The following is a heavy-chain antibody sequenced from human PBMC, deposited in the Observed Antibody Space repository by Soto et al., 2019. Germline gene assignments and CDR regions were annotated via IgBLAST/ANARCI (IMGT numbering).Heavy chain of an antibody. CDR1: GGTFSSSV. D-gene: IGHD2-2*01. CDR3: ARDWDFGGIVVPAARANYGMDV. V-gene: IGHV1-69*13. CDR2: IIPIFDTA. Sequence: LVKLSCNASGGTFSSSVISLGRQAPGQGLEWMGGIIPIFDTANYAQKFQGRVTITADESTSTAYMELSSLRSEDTAVYYCARDWDFGGIVVPAARANYGMDVWGQGTTVTVSS. J-gene: IGHJ6*02.